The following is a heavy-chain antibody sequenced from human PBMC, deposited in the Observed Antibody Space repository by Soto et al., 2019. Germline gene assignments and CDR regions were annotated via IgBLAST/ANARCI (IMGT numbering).Heavy chain of an antibody. Sequence: VQLVESGGGVVQPGRFLRLSCAASGFTFSDYAMHWVRQAPGKGLEWVSVVSHDGRNTHYADSVKGRFPISRDSSKNTVSLEMTILRAEDTAVHCSAKGGRQWLVTSDFNYWGQGALVTVSS. CDR3: AKGGRQWLVTSDFNY. CDR1: GFTFSDYA. J-gene: IGHJ4*02. D-gene: IGHD6-19*01. V-gene: IGHV3-30*18. CDR2: VSHDGRNT.